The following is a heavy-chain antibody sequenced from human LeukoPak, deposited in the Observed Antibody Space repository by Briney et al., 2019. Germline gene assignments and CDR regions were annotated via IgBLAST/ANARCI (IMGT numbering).Heavy chain of an antibody. Sequence: GGSLRLSCAASGFTVSNSYMSWVRHAPGKGLEWVSVIYSGGSTYYADSVKGRFTISRDNSKNTLYLQMDSLRAEDTAVYYCVLRSGSGSYHDWGQGTLVTVSS. V-gene: IGHV3-66*01. CDR2: IYSGGST. J-gene: IGHJ4*02. CDR1: GFTVSNSY. CDR3: VLRSGSGSYHD. D-gene: IGHD3-10*01.